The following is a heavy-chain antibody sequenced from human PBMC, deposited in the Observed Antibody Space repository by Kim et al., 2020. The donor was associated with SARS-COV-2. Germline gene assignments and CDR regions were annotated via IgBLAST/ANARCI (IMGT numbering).Heavy chain of an antibody. Sequence: GGSLRLSCATSGFEFGGYAMHWVRQAPGKGPEWVAVILYDGSEKFYAESVKGRFTISRDNSKGTLFLQMDSLGIDDTGIYYCARDYWSSTSFESPDHWGQGTLVFVSS. J-gene: IGHJ5*02. V-gene: IGHV3-33*05. CDR1: GFEFGGYA. CDR3: ARDYWSSTSFESPDH. D-gene: IGHD2-15*01. CDR2: ILYDGSEK.